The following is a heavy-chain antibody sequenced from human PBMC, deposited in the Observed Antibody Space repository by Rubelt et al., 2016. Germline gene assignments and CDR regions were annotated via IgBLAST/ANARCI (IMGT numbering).Heavy chain of an antibody. V-gene: IGHV5-10-1*03. CDR2: IDPSDSYI. J-gene: IGHJ4*02. CDR3: GRGNSWYPL. D-gene: IGHD6-13*01. Sequence: EVQLVQSGAEVKKPGESLRISCKGSGYNFTTYWISWVRQTPGKGLEWMGRIDPSDSYINYSPALQSHVPISAEKSLRTAYPQWGSPKASDTAMYYCGRGNSWYPLWGQGTLVTVSS. CDR1: GYNFTTYW.